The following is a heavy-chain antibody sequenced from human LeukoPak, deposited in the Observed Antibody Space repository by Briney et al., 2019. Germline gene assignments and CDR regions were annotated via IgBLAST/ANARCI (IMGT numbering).Heavy chain of an antibody. Sequence: GGSLRLSCEASGFTFSSHWMHWVRQAPGKGLVWVTRIYTDVSTTNYVDSVKGRFTISRDNAKNTLYLQMNSLRVEDTAVYYCARGGTHYGDFDPWGQGTLVTVSS. CDR2: IYTDVSTT. V-gene: IGHV3-74*01. CDR1: GFTFSSHW. CDR3: ARGGTHYGDFDP. J-gene: IGHJ5*02. D-gene: IGHD4-17*01.